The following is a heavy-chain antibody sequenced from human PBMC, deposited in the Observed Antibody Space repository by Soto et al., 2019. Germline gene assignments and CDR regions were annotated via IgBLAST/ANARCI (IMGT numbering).Heavy chain of an antibody. CDR3: ARVGATTWY. CDR2: VNSDGSIT. J-gene: IGHJ4*02. Sequence: GGSLRLSCAASGFTFSSYWMHWVRQAPGKGLVWVSRVNSDGSITNYADAVKGRFTISRDNAKNTLYLQMDGLRAEDTAVYYCARVGATTWYWGQGTRVTVSS. D-gene: IGHD1-26*01. V-gene: IGHV3-74*01. CDR1: GFTFSSYW.